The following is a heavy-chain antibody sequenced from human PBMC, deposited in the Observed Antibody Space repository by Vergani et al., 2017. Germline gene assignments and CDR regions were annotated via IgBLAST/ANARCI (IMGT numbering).Heavy chain of an antibody. J-gene: IGHJ1*01. D-gene: IGHD1-1*01. Sequence: QVHLVESGGGVVQPGRSLRLSCVVSGFTSSYYGMHWVRQAPGRGLEWVAVISYDGTQKYYADSVKVRFTISRDNSKSTLYLQMNSLGTEDTAVYYCATKSCCTPGCQIGYFREWGQGTLVTVSS. CDR2: ISYDGTQK. V-gene: IGHV3-30*03. CDR1: GFTSSYYG. CDR3: ATKSCCTPGCQIGYFRE.